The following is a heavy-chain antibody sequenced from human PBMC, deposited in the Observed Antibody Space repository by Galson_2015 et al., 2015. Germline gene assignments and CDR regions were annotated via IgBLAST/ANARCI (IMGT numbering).Heavy chain of an antibody. CDR1: GFTFTSSA. CDR2: IVVGSGNT. CDR3: AADFVATISLYGMDV. J-gene: IGHJ6*02. V-gene: IGHV1-58*01. Sequence: SVKVSCKASGFTFTSSAVQWVRQARGQRLEWIGWIVVGSGNTNYAQKFQERVTITRDMSTSTAYMELSSLRSEDTAVYYCAADFVATISLYGMDVWGQGTTVTVSS. D-gene: IGHD5-12*01.